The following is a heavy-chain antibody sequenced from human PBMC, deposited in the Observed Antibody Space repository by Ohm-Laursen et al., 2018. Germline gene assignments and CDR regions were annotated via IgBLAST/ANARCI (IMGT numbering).Heavy chain of an antibody. CDR3: ASGRDYFDNSGYPLAPHFDH. V-gene: IGHV4-34*01. J-gene: IGHJ4*02. D-gene: IGHD3-22*01. CDR1: GGSFRDYY. Sequence: GTLSLTCAVYGGSFRDYYWSWSRQPPGKGLEWIGEIHHSGSTYYNPSLKSRVTMSIDTSKNQVSLKLNSVTAADTAIYHCASGRDYFDNSGYPLAPHFDHWGQGALVTVSS. CDR2: IHHSGST.